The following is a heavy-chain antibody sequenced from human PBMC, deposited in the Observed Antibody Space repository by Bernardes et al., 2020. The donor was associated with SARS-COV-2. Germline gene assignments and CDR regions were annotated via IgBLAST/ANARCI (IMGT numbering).Heavy chain of an antibody. J-gene: IGHJ6*02. D-gene: IGHD5-12*01. CDR3: ARDYSGYEIYYYYGMDV. Sequence: SVKVSCKASGGTFSSYAISWVRQAPGQGLEWMGRIIPILGIANYAQKFQGRVTITADKSTSTAYMELSSLRSEDTAVYYCARDYSGYEIYYYYGMDVWGQGTTVTVSS. V-gene: IGHV1-69*04. CDR1: GGTFSSYA. CDR2: IIPILGIA.